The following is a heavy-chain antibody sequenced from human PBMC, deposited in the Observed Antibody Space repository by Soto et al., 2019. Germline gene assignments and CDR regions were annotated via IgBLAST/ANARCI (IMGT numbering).Heavy chain of an antibody. J-gene: IGHJ4*01. Sequence: LRLSCAASGFTFSSCAKGWVRQAPGKRLEWVSSISDGSHYTYYADSVKGRFTISRDNSKNTLYLQMDSLRAEDTALYYCAKRRDDSGSYFDYWGHGTLVTVSS. CDR1: GFTFSSCA. CDR2: ISDGSHYT. CDR3: AKRRDDSGSYFDY. D-gene: IGHD1-26*01. V-gene: IGHV3-23*01.